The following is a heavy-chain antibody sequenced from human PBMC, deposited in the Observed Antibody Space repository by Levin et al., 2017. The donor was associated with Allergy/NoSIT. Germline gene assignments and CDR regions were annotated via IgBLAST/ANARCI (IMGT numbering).Heavy chain of an antibody. V-gene: IGHV4-61*08. CDR3: ARTSRSGSSSWPYYFDY. J-gene: IGHJ4*02. CDR2: IYKSGST. Sequence: ESLKISCTVSGGSVSSGGYYWSWIRQPPGKGLEWIGNIYKSGSTNFNTSLKSRVTISVDTSNNQFSLKLNSVTAADTAVYYCARTSRSGSSSWPYYFDYWGQGTLVTVSS. D-gene: IGHD6-13*01. CDR1: GGSVSSGGYY.